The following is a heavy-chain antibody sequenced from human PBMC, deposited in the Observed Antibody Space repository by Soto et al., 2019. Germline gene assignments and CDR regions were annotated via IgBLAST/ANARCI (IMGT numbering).Heavy chain of an antibody. CDR1: GGSFGGYY. CDR3: ARLIAARPYYYYYYGMDV. V-gene: IGHV4-34*01. Sequence: QVQLQQWGAGLLKPSETLSLTCAVYGGSFGGYYWSWIRQPPGKGLEWIGEINHSGSTNYNPSLKSRVTISVDTSKNQFSLKLSSVTAADTAVYYCARLIAARPYYYYYYGMDVWGQGTTVTVSS. J-gene: IGHJ6*02. CDR2: INHSGST. D-gene: IGHD6-6*01.